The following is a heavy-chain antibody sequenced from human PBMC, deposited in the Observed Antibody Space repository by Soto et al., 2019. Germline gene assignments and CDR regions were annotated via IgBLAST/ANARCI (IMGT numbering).Heavy chain of an antibody. CDR1: GGSISSSSYY. CDR2: IYYSGST. CDR3: ARHPLYHSGYDSW. V-gene: IGHV4-39*01. D-gene: IGHD5-12*01. Sequence: AETPSLTCTVSGGSISSSSYYWGWIRQPPGKGLEWIGSIYYSGSTYYNPSLKSRVTISVDTSKNQFSLKLSSVTAADTAVYYCARHPLYHSGYDSWWGQGTLVTVSS. J-gene: IGHJ4*02.